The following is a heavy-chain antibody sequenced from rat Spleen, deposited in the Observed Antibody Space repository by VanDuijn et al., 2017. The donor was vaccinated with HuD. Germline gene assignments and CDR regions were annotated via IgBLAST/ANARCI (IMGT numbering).Heavy chain of an antibody. Sequence: EVQLXXSGXXLVKPSXXLSXXXSVXXXSXXXNYXXXIRKLPGNKREWMGYINSADSTNYNPSLKSRISITKDTSKNQFFLQVNSVTTEDTATYYCARRNNYGGGFDYWGQGVMVTVSS. CDR1: XXSXXXNY. D-gene: IGHD1-11*01. CDR3: ARRNNYGGGFDY. V-gene: IGHV3-3*01. J-gene: IGHJ2*01. CDR2: INSADST.